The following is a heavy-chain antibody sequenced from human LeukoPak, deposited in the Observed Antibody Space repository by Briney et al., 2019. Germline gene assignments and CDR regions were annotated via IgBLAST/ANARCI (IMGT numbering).Heavy chain of an antibody. CDR1: GDSVSRNNIA. D-gene: IGHD2-2*01. V-gene: IGHV6-1*01. CDR3: ARGRDVVVVPAADFDY. J-gene: IGHJ4*02. Sequence: SQTLSLTCAISGDSVSRNNIAWNWIRQSPSRGLEWLGRTYYNSQWYNDYAASVRSRITINPDTSKNQFSLQLNSVTPEDTAVYFCARGRDVVVVPAADFDYWARESWSPSPQ. CDR2: TYYNSQWYN.